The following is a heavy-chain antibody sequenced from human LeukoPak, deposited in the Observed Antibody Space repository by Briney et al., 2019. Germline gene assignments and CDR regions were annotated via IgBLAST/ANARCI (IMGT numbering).Heavy chain of an antibody. Sequence: GGSLRLSCAASGFTFSSYAMSWVRQAPGRGLEWVSAISGSGGSTYYADSVKGRFTISRDNSKNTLYLQMNSLRVEDTAVYYCANPPLEPPFDYWGQGTLVTVSS. V-gene: IGHV3-23*01. D-gene: IGHD1-1*01. CDR3: ANPPLEPPFDY. J-gene: IGHJ4*02. CDR1: GFTFSSYA. CDR2: ISGSGGST.